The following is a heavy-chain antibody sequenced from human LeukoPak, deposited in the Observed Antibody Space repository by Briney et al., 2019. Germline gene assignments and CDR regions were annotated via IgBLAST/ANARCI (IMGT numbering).Heavy chain of an antibody. CDR1: EFSVGSNY. V-gene: IGHV3-66*01. D-gene: IGHD2-2*01. CDR2: IYSGGST. CDR3: ARDGPVGYCSSTSCYDAFDI. Sequence: GGSLRLSCAASEFSVGSNYMTWVRQAPGKGLEWASLIYSGGSTYYADSVKGRFTISRDNAKNSLYLQMNSLRAEDTAVYYCARDGPVGYCSSTSCYDAFDIWGQGTMVTVSS. J-gene: IGHJ3*02.